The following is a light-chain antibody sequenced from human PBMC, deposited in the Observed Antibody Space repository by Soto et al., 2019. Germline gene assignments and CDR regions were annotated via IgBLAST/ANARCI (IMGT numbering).Light chain of an antibody. CDR2: DAS. J-gene: IGKJ3*01. CDR3: QNYNSAPFT. V-gene: IGKV1-27*01. CDR1: QGIASY. Sequence: DIQMTQSPSSLSASVGDRVTIPCRASQGIASYLAWYQQIPGKVPKLLIYDASTLQSGVPSRFSGSGSGTNFTLTISSLQPEDVATYYGQNYNSAPFTFGPGTKVDIK.